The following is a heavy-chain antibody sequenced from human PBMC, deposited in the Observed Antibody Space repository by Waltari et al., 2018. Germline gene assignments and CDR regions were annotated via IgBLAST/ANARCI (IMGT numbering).Heavy chain of an antibody. CDR3: AREKLMGEYIDY. CDR2: INWNGGST. CDR1: GLNFVCHG. D-gene: IGHD2-15*01. Sequence: EVQLVEDGGGVRRAGWYVRISCAAYGLNFVCHGRRGVRNAPGKGVEWVSSINWNGGSTCYADSVRGRFTISRDNAKNSLYLQMNSLRADDTALYYCAREKLMGEYIDYWGQGTLVTVSS. J-gene: IGHJ4*02. V-gene: IGHV3-20*04.